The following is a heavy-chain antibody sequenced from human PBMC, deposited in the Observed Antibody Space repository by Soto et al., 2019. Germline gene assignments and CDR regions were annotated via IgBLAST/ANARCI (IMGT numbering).Heavy chain of an antibody. J-gene: IGHJ4*02. V-gene: IGHV3-23*01. Sequence: PGGSLRLSCAASGFTFSNYALSWVRLAPGKGLEWVSGIRGSGYSTYYADSVKGRFTISRDNSKNTLYLQMNSLRAEDTAVYYCAKRQYSDFWSGYFDYWGQGTLVTVSS. D-gene: IGHD3-3*01. CDR3: AKRQYSDFWSGYFDY. CDR1: GFTFSNYA. CDR2: IRGSGYST.